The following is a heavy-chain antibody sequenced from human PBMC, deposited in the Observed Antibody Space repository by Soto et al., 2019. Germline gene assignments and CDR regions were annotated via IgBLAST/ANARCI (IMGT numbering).Heavy chain of an antibody. D-gene: IGHD6-13*01. Sequence: QVQLVESGGGVVQPGRSLRLSCTASGFTFSSYGMHWVRQAPGKGLEWVAVIWYDGTTKYYADSVKGRFTISRDNSKNTLYLQMNSLRAEDPAVYDCARASRQLVYFDYWGQGTLVTVSS. V-gene: IGHV3-33*01. CDR1: GFTFSSYG. CDR2: IWYDGTTK. CDR3: ARASRQLVYFDY. J-gene: IGHJ4*02.